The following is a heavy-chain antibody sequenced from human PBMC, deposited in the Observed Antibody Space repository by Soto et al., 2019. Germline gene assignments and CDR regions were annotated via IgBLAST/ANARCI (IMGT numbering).Heavy chain of an antibody. CDR3: ARDTSYYGSGSYYYFDY. V-gene: IGHV3-21*01. CDR2: ISGTSDYI. Sequence: LRLSCAASGFTFSISSMNWVRQAPGKGLEWVSSISGTSDYISYADSVKGRFTISRDNAKNSLYLQMNSLRAEDTAVYFCARDTSYYGSGSYYYFDYWGQGALVTVSS. J-gene: IGHJ4*02. D-gene: IGHD3-10*01. CDR1: GFTFSISS.